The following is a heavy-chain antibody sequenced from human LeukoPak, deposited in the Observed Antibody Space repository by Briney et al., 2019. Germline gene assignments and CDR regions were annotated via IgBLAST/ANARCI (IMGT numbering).Heavy chain of an antibody. J-gene: IGHJ4*02. CDR2: INHSGST. CDR3: ASVGWFGELLNY. V-gene: IGHV4-34*01. Sequence: SETLSLSCAVYGGSFSGYYWSWIRQPPGKGLEWIGEINHSGSTNYNPSLKSRVTISVDTSKNQFSLKLSSVTAADTAVYYCASVGWFGELLNYWGQGTLVTVSS. CDR1: GGSFSGYY. D-gene: IGHD3-10*01.